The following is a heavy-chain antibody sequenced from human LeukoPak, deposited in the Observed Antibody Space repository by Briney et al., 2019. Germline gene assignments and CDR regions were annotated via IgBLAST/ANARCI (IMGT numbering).Heavy chain of an antibody. V-gene: IGHV3-30*14. Sequence: PGGSLRLSCAASGFTYSRYTMHWVRQAPAKGLEWVAVISYDGSNEYYADSVKGRFTISRDNSKHTLYFQMNRLRAEDAAVYYCSSGALFGELLGAFDIWGRGTMVTVSS. J-gene: IGHJ3*02. CDR3: SSGALFGELLGAFDI. CDR1: GFTYSRYT. CDR2: ISYDGSNE. D-gene: IGHD3-10*02.